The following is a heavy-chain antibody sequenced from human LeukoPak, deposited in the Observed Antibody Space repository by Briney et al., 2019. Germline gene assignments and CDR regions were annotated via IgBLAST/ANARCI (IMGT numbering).Heavy chain of an antibody. V-gene: IGHV3-48*01. CDR2: ISSSSSTI. CDR1: GFTFSSYS. D-gene: IGHD3-3*01. Sequence: GGSLRLSCAASGFTFSSYSMNWVRQAPGKGLEWVSYISSSSSTIYYADSVKGRFTISRDNAKKTLYLQMNSLRAEDTAVYYCVRRFWSGYYDYWGQGTLVTVSS. J-gene: IGHJ4*02. CDR3: VRRFWSGYYDY.